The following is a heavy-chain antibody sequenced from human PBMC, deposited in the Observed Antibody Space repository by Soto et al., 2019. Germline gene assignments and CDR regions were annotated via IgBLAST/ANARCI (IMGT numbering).Heavy chain of an antibody. CDR1: GGSISSGDYY. J-gene: IGHJ5*02. D-gene: IGHD2-15*01. CDR2: IYYSGST. CDR3: AREKRRDIGLAPHWFDP. V-gene: IGHV4-30-4*01. Sequence: QVQLQESGPGLVKPSQTLSLTCTVSGGSISSGDYYWSWIRQPPGKGLAWIGYIYYSGSTYYNPSLKNRVTISVDTSKNQFSLKLSSVTAADTAVYYCAREKRRDIGLAPHWFDPWGQGTLVTVSS.